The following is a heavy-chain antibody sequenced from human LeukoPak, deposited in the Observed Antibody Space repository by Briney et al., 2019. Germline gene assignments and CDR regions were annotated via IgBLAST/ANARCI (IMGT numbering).Heavy chain of an antibody. V-gene: IGHV3-30*18. CDR1: GFTFSSYG. J-gene: IGHJ3*02. D-gene: IGHD6-19*01. Sequence: GGSLRLSCAASGFTFSSYGMHWVRQAPGKGLEWVAVISYDGSNKYYADSVKGRFTISRDNSKNTLYLQMNSLRAEDTAVYYCAKEEYSSGWSNAFDIWGQGTMVTVSS. CDR3: AKEEYSSGWSNAFDI. CDR2: ISYDGSNK.